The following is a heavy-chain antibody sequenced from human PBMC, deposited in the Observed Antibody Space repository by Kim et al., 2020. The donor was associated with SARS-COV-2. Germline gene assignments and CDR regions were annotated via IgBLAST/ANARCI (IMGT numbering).Heavy chain of an antibody. D-gene: IGHD3-16*02. CDR2: ISSSGSTI. J-gene: IGHJ4*02. CDR3: ARASTLKVRGSYRYMPDY. V-gene: IGHV3-48*03. Sequence: GGSLRLSCAASGFTFSSYEMNWVRQAPGKGLEWVSYISSSGSTIYYADSVKGRFTISRDNAKNSLYLQMNSLRAEDTAVYYCARASTLKVRGSYRYMPDYWGQGTLVTVSS. CDR1: GFTFSSYE.